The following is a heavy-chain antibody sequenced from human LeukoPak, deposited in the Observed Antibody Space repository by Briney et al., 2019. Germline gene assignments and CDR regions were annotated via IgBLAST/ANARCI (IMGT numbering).Heavy chain of an antibody. J-gene: IGHJ4*02. Sequence: PSETLSLTCTVSGGSISSYYWSWIRQPPGKGLEWIGYIYYTGSTDYNPSLKSRVAISADTSKNQFSLKLSSVTAADTAVYYCAAQPSSGWKYYFDYWGQGTLVTVSS. V-gene: IGHV4-59*01. D-gene: IGHD6-19*01. CDR1: GGSISSYY. CDR3: AAQPSSGWKYYFDY. CDR2: IYYTGST.